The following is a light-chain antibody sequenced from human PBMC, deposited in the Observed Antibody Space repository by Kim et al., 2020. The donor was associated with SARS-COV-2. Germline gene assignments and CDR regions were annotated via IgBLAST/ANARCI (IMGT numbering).Light chain of an antibody. Sequence: GQSITISCTGTSSDVGGYNYVSWYQQNPGKAPKVMIYDVSERPSGVSNRFSGSKSGNTASLTISGLQAEDEADYYCTSYTSSTTWVFGGGTQLTVL. V-gene: IGLV2-14*04. CDR2: DVS. CDR1: SSDVGGYNY. CDR3: TSYTSSTTWV. J-gene: IGLJ3*02.